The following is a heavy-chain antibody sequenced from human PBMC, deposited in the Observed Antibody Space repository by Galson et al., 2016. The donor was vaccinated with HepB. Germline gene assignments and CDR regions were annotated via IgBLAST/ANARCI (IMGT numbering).Heavy chain of an antibody. CDR2: MSSDGSTT. Sequence: SLRLSCATSGFKFTHYSINWVRQAPGKGLEWVSYMSSDGSTTYHADSVKGRFTISRDTARNSVSLQMNSPRDEDTAIYYCVRAEDYYYGSSGYYPHHFDSWGQGTLVTVSS. V-gene: IGHV3-48*02. J-gene: IGHJ4*02. CDR3: VRAEDYYYGSSGYYPHHFDS. D-gene: IGHD3-22*01. CDR1: GFKFTHYS.